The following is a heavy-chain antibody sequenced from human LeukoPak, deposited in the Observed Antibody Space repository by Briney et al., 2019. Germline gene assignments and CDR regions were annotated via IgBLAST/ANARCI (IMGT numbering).Heavy chain of an antibody. CDR3: ARGASGSST. V-gene: IGHV4-34*01. Sequence: SETLSLTCAVYGGSFSGYYWSWIRQPPGKGLEWIGEINHSGSTNYNPSLKSRVTISVDTSKNQFSLKLSSVTAADTAVYYCARGASGSSTWGQGTLVTVSS. D-gene: IGHD1-26*01. CDR2: INHSGST. CDR1: GGSFSGYY. J-gene: IGHJ5*02.